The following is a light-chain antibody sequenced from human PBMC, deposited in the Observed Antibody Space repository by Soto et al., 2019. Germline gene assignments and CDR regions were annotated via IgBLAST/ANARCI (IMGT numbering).Light chain of an antibody. V-gene: IGLV6-57*04. CDR1: SGGIASTY. CDR2: EGN. Sequence: NFMLTQPHSVSESPGKTVTISCTRSSGGIASTYVQWYQQRPGSAPTTVIYEGNQRPSGVPDRFSGSTDGSSNSASLTISGLQTEDEADSYCQSYDSRTVVFGGGTKLTVL. CDR3: QSYDSRTVV. J-gene: IGLJ2*01.